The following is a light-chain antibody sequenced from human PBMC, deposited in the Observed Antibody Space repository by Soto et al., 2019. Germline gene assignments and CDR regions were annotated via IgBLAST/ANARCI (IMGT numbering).Light chain of an antibody. CDR1: QSISSW. CDR2: DAS. V-gene: IGKV1-5*01. J-gene: IGKJ3*01. CDR3: QQYSSYLFT. Sequence: DIQMTQSPSTLSASLGDRVTITCRASQSISSWLDWYQQKPGKAPKLLIYDASSLESGVPSRFSGSGSGTDFTLTIISLQPDDFATYYCQQYSSYLFTFGPGTKVDIK.